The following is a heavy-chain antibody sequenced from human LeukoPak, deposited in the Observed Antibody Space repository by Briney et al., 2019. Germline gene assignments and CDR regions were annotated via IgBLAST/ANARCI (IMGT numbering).Heavy chain of an antibody. D-gene: IGHD6-19*01. CDR3: ARLQSGYSSGWHFDY. V-gene: IGHV4-59*08. CDR2: IYYSGST. CDR1: GGSISSYY. Sequence: ASETLSLTCTVSGGSISSYYWSWIRQPPGKGLEWIGYIYYSGSTNYNPSLKSRVTISVDTSKNQFSLKLSSVTAADTPVYYCARLQSGYSSGWHFDYWGQGTLVTVSS. J-gene: IGHJ4*02.